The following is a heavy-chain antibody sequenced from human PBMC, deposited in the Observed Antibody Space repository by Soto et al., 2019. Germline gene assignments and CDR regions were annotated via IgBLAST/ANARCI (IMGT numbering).Heavy chain of an antibody. J-gene: IGHJ6*02. Sequence: AGVKVSCKGSRCTFLNYGISWVRQPPARGGAGVGWTGAYNGNTNYAQKLQGRVTMTTDTSPNTAYVELRRLRSDHTAVYYCARELLGDTYEYDRSVVYGIDVWGQGTTVTVSS. V-gene: IGHV1-18*01. CDR3: ARELLGDTYEYDRSVVYGIDV. D-gene: IGHD3-22*01. CDR2: TGAYNGNT. CDR1: RCTFLNYG.